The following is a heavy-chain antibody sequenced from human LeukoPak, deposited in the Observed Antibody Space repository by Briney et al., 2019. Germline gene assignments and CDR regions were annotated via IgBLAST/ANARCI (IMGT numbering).Heavy chain of an antibody. Sequence: GRFLRLSCAASGFTFSSYAMHWVRQAPGKGLEWVAVISYDGSNKYYADSVKGRFTISRDNSKNTLYLQMNSLRAEDTAVYYCARDPAATRALEYYFDYWGQGTLVTVSS. CDR1: GFTFSSYA. D-gene: IGHD6-13*01. CDR2: ISYDGSNK. CDR3: ARDPAATRALEYYFDY. J-gene: IGHJ4*02. V-gene: IGHV3-30-3*01.